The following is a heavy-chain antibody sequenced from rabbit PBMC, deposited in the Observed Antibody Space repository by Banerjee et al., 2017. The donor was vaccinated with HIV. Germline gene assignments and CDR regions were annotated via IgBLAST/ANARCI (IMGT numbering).Heavy chain of an antibody. Sequence: QEQLVESGGGLVTLGGSLKLSCKASGIDFSSYGISWVRQAPGKGLELIACIYTNGGSTWYASCVNGRFTISKASWTTVTLQMTSLTAADTASYFCARDLAGVIGWNFNLWGPGTLVTVS. CDR2: IYTNGGST. CDR1: GIDFSSYG. CDR3: ARDLAGVIGWNFNL. V-gene: IGHV1S45*01. J-gene: IGHJ4*01. D-gene: IGHD4-1*01.